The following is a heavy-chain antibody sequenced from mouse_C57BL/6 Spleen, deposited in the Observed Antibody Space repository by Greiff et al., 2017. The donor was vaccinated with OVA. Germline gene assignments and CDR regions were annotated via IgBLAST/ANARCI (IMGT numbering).Heavy chain of an antibody. J-gene: IGHJ2*01. CDR2: IWTGGGT. D-gene: IGHD1-1*02. Sequence: VHLVESGPGLVAPSQSLSITCTVSGFSLTSYAISWVRQPPGKGLEWLGVIWTGGGTNYNSALKSRLSISKDNSKSQVFLKMNSLQTDDTARYYCARNWAMVGDYFDYWGQGTTLTVSS. CDR3: ARNWAMVGDYFDY. CDR1: GFSLTSYA. V-gene: IGHV2-9-1*01.